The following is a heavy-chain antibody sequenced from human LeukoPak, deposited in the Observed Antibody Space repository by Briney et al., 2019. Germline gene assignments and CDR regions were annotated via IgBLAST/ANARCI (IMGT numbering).Heavy chain of an antibody. D-gene: IGHD4-11*01. V-gene: IGHV3-53*01. CDR1: GFTVSSNY. CDR2: IYSGGST. J-gene: IGHJ4*02. Sequence: GGSLRLSCAASGFTVSSNYMSWVRQAPGKGLEWVSVIYSGGSTCYADSVKGRFTISRDNSKNTLYLQMNSLRAEDTAVYYCASRRDYSNLYYFDYWGQGTLVTVSS. CDR3: ASRRDYSNLYYFDY.